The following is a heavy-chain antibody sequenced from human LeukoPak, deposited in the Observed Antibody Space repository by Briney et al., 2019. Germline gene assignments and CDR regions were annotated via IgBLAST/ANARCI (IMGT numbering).Heavy chain of an antibody. D-gene: IGHD1-26*01. CDR3: AESIVGATDDYYFDY. V-gene: IGHV4-38-2*02. CDR1: GGSISSYY. Sequence: PSETLSLTCTVSGGSISSYYWGWIRQPPGKGLEWIGSIYHSGSTYYNPSLKSRVTISVDTSKNQFSLKLSSVTAADTAVYYCAESIVGATDDYYFDYWGQGTLVTVSS. J-gene: IGHJ4*02. CDR2: IYHSGST.